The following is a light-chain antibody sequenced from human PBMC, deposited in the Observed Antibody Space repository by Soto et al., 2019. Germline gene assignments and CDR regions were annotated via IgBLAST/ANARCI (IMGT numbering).Light chain of an antibody. V-gene: IGLV2-23*01. J-gene: IGLJ2*01. CDR3: CSHASAYTVI. Sequence: QSALTQPASVSGSPGQSITISCTGTSSDVGNYHLVSWYHQYPGKAPKLIIYEGTKWPSGVSNRFSGSMSGNTASLTISGLQTEDEGDYYCCSHASAYTVIFGGGTKLTVL. CDR1: SSDVGNYHL. CDR2: EGT.